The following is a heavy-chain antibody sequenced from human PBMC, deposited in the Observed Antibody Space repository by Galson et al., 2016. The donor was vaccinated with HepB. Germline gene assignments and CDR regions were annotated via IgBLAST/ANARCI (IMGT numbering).Heavy chain of an antibody. CDR3: ARGFRGRFYD. CDR1: GGSVDTYS. V-gene: IGHV4-59*02. J-gene: IGHJ4*02. Sequence: SETLSLTCTVSGGSVDTYSWSWIRQTPGKGLEWIGYIYYSGSTKYTSSLRGRVTISIDTSKNQFSLNLTFVTAADTALYYCARGFRGRFYDWGQGTLVTVSS. D-gene: IGHD3-10*01. CDR2: IYYSGST.